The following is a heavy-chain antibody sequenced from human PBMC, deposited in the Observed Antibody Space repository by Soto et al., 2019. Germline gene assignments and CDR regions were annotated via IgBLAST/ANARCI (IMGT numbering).Heavy chain of an antibody. V-gene: IGHV3-30*14. Sequence: QVQLVESGGGVVQHGRSLRLSCAASGFLLSNYAMHWVRQAPGKGLEWLGVISFDGSRTHYAGSMEGRFTISRDTSKNTLYLQMNSLRAEDTALYFCGREQNSGYYRTADYWGPGTLVTVSS. D-gene: IGHD3-22*01. J-gene: IGHJ4*02. CDR1: GFLLSNYA. CDR2: ISFDGSRT. CDR3: GREQNSGYYRTADY.